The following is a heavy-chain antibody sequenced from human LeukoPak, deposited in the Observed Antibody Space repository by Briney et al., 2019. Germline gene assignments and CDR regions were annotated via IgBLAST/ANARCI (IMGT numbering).Heavy chain of an antibody. V-gene: IGHV1-69*01. J-gene: IGHJ6*03. D-gene: IGHD3-10*01. CDR1: GGTFSSYA. CDR2: IIPIFGTA. Sequence: SVKVSCKASGGTFSSYAISWVRQAPGQGLEWMGGIIPIFGTANYAQKFQGRVTITADESTSTAYMELSSLRSEDTAVYYCARDNRFYGSAYMDVWGKGTTVTVSS. CDR3: ARDNRFYGSAYMDV.